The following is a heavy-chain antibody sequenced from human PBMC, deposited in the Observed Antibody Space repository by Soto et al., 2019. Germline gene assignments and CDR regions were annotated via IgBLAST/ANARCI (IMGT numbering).Heavy chain of an antibody. D-gene: IGHD6-13*01. J-gene: IGHJ4*02. Sequence: SETLSLTCTVSGGSISSGGYYCSWIRQHPGKGLEWIGTIYYNGATQYNPSLKSRVTLSVDTSKNQFSLKLSSVTAADTAVYYCARHSSSWPIFDYWGQGTLVTVPS. CDR3: ARHSSSWPIFDY. V-gene: IGHV4-39*01. CDR2: IYYNGAT. CDR1: GGSISSGGYY.